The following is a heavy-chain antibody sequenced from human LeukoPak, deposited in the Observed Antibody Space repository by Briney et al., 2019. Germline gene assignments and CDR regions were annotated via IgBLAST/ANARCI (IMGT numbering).Heavy chain of an antibody. D-gene: IGHD5-18*01. CDR2: MKQDGSEI. V-gene: IGHV3-7*01. CDR3: ARGSTYSYAYALDY. J-gene: IGHJ4*02. CDR1: GFTFSNYW. Sequence: GGSLRLSCAASGFTFSNYWMSWVRQAPGKGLEWVANMKQDGSEIYYVDSVKGRFTISRDNADNSLYLQMNSLRAEDTAVYYCARGSTYSYAYALDYWGQGTLVTVSS.